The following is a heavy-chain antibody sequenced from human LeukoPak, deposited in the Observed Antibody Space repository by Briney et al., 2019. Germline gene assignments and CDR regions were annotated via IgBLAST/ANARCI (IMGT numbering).Heavy chain of an antibody. J-gene: IGHJ6*03. CDR3: ASGSYYGDYYMDV. V-gene: IGHV4-59*01. CDR2: IYYSGST. CDR1: GGSISSYY. D-gene: IGHD1-26*01. Sequence: PSETLSLTCTVSGGSISSYYWSWIRQPPGRGLEWIGYIYYSGSTNYNPSLKSRVTISVDTSKNQFSLKLSSVTAADTAVYYCASGSYYGDYYMDVWGKGTTVTVSS.